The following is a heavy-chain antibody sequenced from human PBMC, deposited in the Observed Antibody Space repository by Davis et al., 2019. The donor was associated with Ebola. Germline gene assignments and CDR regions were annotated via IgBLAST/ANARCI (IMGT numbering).Heavy chain of an antibody. J-gene: IGHJ4*02. Sequence: PGGSLRLSCAASGFTFSSYAMHWVRQAPGKGLEWVAVISYDGSNKYYADSVKGRFTISRDNSKNTLYLQMNSLRAEDTAVYYCARLGGYSGYDSPYYFDYWGQGTLVTVSS. D-gene: IGHD5-12*01. CDR2: ISYDGSNK. V-gene: IGHV3-30-3*01. CDR1: GFTFSSYA. CDR3: ARLGGYSGYDSPYYFDY.